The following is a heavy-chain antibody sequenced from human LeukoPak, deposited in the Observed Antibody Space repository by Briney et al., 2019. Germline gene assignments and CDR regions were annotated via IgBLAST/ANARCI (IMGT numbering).Heavy chain of an antibody. V-gene: IGHV3-33*01. Sequence: PGRSLRLSCAASGFTFSSYGMHWVRQAPGKGLEWVAVIWYDGSNKYYADSVKGRFTISRGNSKNTLYLQMNSLRAEDTAVYYCARDSPTYDSSGYPFGAFDIWGQGTMVTVSS. CDR2: IWYDGSNK. CDR3: ARDSPTYDSSGYPFGAFDI. CDR1: GFTFSSYG. D-gene: IGHD3-22*01. J-gene: IGHJ3*02.